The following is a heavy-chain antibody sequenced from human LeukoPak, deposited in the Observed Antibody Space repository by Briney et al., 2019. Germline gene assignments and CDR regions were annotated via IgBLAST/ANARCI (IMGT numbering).Heavy chain of an antibody. D-gene: IGHD6-19*01. CDR1: GFTFSNYW. J-gene: IGHJ4*02. V-gene: IGHV3-74*01. CDR2: INTDGSST. CDR3: AGRLQIAVIDY. Sequence: GGSLRLSCAASGFTFSNYWMHWVRQAPGKGLVWVSHINTDGSSTSYADSVKGRFTISRDNAKNTLYLQMSSLRAEDTAVYYCAGRLQIAVIDYWGQGTLVTVSS.